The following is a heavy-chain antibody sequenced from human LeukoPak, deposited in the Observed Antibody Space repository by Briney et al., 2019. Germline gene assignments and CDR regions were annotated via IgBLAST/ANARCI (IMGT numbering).Heavy chain of an antibody. CDR3: AKDLTYSSGWYGWFDP. CDR2: ISYDGSNK. V-gene: IGHV3-30*18. D-gene: IGHD6-19*01. CDR1: GFTFSSYG. Sequence: GRSLRLSCAASGFTFSSYGMHWVRQAPGKGLEWVAVISYDGSNKYYADSVKGRFTISRDNSKNTLYLQMNSLRAEDTAVYYCAKDLTYSSGWYGWFDPWGQGTLVTVSS. J-gene: IGHJ5*02.